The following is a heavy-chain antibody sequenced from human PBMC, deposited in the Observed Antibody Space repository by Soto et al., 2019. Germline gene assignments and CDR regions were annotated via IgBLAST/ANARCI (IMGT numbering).Heavy chain of an antibody. CDR1: GYSFSNYD. D-gene: IGHD3-9*01. J-gene: IGHJ6*03. Sequence: QVQLVQSGAEVKPPGASVKVSCKASGYSFSNYDINWVRQATGQGLEWMGWMNPNSGKPDYAQKCQGRLTMTRDTSIGTAYRELSSLRSEDTAVYYCARGSYEILTGSPDMDVWGRGTTVTVSS. CDR2: MNPNSGKP. CDR3: ARGSYEILTGSPDMDV. V-gene: IGHV1-8*01.